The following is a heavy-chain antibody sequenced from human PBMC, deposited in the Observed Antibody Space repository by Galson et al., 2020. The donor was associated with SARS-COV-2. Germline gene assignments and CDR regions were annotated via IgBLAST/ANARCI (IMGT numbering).Heavy chain of an antibody. Sequence: GGSLRLSCAASGFTFSSYAMHWVRQAPGKGLEWVSSITYGGSNKYYADSVKGRFTISRDNSKNTLYLQMNSLIAEDTAVYYCAGEDIVVVGAANGVGGSWCYYMGVWGKGPTVTVSS. J-gene: IGHJ6*03. CDR1: GFTFSSYA. CDR3: AGEDIVVVGAANGVGGSWCYYMGV. V-gene: IGHV3-30*04. D-gene: IGHD2-15*01. CDR2: ITYGGSNK.